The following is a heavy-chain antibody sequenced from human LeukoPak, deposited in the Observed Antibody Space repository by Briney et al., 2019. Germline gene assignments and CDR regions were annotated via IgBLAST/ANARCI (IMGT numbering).Heavy chain of an antibody. Sequence: ASVKVSCKASGYTFTSYYIDWVRQAPGQALEWMGVINPSGGSTRYAQKVEGRVTMTGDPSTRTVYMELSSLTSDDTAVYYCARGTTDAYWGQGTPVTVSS. J-gene: IGHJ4*02. CDR2: INPSGGST. CDR1: GYTFTSYY. D-gene: IGHD1-1*01. V-gene: IGHV1-46*01. CDR3: ARGTTDAY.